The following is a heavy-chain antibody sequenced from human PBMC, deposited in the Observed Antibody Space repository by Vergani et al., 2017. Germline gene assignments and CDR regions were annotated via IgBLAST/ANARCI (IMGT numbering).Heavy chain of an antibody. CDR3: AKAGRLRCLEWFGDYYMDV. D-gene: IGHD3-3*01. Sequence: EVQLLESGGGLVQPGGSLRLSCAASVFTFSSYAMSWVRQAPGKGLEWVSAISGSGGSTYYADSVKGRFTISRDNSKNTLYLQMNSLRAEDTAVYYCAKAGRLRCLEWFGDYYMDVWGKGTTVTVSS. CDR1: VFTFSSYA. J-gene: IGHJ6*03. CDR2: ISGSGGST. V-gene: IGHV3-23*01.